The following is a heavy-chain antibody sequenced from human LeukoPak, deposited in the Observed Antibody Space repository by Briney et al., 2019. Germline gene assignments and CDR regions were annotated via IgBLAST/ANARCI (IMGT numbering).Heavy chain of an antibody. D-gene: IGHD7-27*01. CDR3: VGGAPNWGFDF. J-gene: IGHJ4*02. Sequence: ASVKVSCKASGGTFSSYAISWVRQAPGQGLEWMGGIIPIFGTANYAQKFQGRVTITADESTSTAYMELSSLRSEDTAVYYCVGGAPNWGFDFWGQGTLVTVSS. CDR1: GGTFSSYA. V-gene: IGHV1-69*13. CDR2: IIPIFGTA.